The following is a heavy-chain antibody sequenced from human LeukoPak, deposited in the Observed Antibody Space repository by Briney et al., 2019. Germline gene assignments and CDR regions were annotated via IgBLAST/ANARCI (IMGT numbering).Heavy chain of an antibody. Sequence: GGTLRLSCAASGFIVSSNYMSWVRQAPGKGLEWVSIIYSGGSTYYADSVKGRFTISRDNSKNTLYLQMNSLRAEDTAVYYCARHLSGDDIWGQGTMVTVSS. J-gene: IGHJ3*02. CDR3: ARHLSGDDI. CDR2: IYSGGST. CDR1: GFIVSSNY. D-gene: IGHD4-17*01. V-gene: IGHV3-53*01.